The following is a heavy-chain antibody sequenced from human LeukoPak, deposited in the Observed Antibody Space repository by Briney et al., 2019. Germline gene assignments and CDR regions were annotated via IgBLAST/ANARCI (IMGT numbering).Heavy chain of an antibody. D-gene: IGHD3-3*01. V-gene: IGHV1-2*02. J-gene: IGHJ3*02. CDR3: ARAGDFFGVVIPFPDAFDI. CDR1: GYTFTSYG. CDR2: INPNSGGT. Sequence: GASVKVSCKTSGYTFTSYGISWVRQAPGQGLEWMGWINPNSGGTNYAQRFQGRVTMTRDTSISTAYMELSRLRSDDTAVYYCARAGDFFGVVIPFPDAFDIWGQGTMVTVSS.